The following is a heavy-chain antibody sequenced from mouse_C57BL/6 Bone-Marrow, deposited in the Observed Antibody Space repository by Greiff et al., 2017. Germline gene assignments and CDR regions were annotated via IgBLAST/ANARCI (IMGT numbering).Heavy chain of an antibody. CDR3: AGYYYGSSG. CDR2: ISSGGSYT. D-gene: IGHD1-1*01. J-gene: IGHJ3*01. CDR1: GFTFSSYG. Sequence: EVKVVESGGDLVKPGGSLKLSCAASGFTFSSYGMSWVRQTPDKRLEWVATISSGGSYTYYPDSVKGRFTISRDNAKNTLYLQMSSLKSEDTAMYYCAGYYYGSSGWGQGTLVTVSA. V-gene: IGHV5-6*01.